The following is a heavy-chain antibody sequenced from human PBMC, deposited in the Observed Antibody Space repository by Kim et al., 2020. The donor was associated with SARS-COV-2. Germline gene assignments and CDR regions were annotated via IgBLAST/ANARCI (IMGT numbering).Heavy chain of an antibody. D-gene: IGHD2-15*01. J-gene: IGHJ4*02. V-gene: IGHV3-11*04. CDR3: ARGSFYCSGGSCFFDY. Sequence: SVKGRFTISRDNAKNSLYLQRNSLRAEDTAVYYCARGSFYCSGGSCFFDYWGQGTLVTVSS.